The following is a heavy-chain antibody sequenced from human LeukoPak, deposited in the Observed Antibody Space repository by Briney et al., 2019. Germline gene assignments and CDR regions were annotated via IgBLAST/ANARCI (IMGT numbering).Heavy chain of an antibody. CDR3: ARVSRLYYDTSGRIFDY. V-gene: IGHV1-2*02. J-gene: IGHJ4*02. D-gene: IGHD3-22*01. CDR1: GYIFTGYN. CDR2: ISPHSGDT. Sequence: ASVKVSCKASGYIFTGYNMHWVRQAPGQGLEWMGWISPHSGDTNYAQKFQGRVTMTRDTSISTVYMELSRLRSDDTAVYYCARVSRLYYDTSGRIFDYWGQGTLVSASS.